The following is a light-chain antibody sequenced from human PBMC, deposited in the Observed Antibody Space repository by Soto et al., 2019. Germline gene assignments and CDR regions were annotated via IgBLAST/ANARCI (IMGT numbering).Light chain of an antibody. J-gene: IGKJ1*01. CDR2: DAS. V-gene: IGKV1-8*01. CDR1: QGISSY. Sequence: AIRMTQSPSSLSASTGDRVTITCRASQGISSYLAWYQQKPGKAPKLLIYDASSLESGVPSRFSGSGSGTEFTLTISSLQPDDFATYYCQQXNSYWTFGQGTKVDXK. CDR3: QQXNSYWT.